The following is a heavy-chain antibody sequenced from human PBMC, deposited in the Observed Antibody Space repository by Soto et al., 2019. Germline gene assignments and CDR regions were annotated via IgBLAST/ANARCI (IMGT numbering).Heavy chain of an antibody. J-gene: IGHJ5*02. CDR3: ARDKFGGQSYYTNFFDP. CDR2: VYYSGST. Sequence: SETLSLTCTVSGDSINSYFWSWIRQPPGKGLEWIGYVYYSGSTTYNPSFKSRVIISVDTSKNQFSLNLTSVTAADTAVYYCARDKFGGQSYYTNFFDPWGQGTLVTVSS. CDR1: GDSINSYF. D-gene: IGHD1-26*01. V-gene: IGHV4-59*01.